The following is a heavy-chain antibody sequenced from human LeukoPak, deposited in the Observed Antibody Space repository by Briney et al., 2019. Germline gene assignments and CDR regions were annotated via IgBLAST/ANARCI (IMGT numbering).Heavy chain of an antibody. Sequence: GGSLRLSCAASGFTFSSYGMSWVRQAPGKGLEWVSAIETGGASTYYADSVKGRFSISRDNSKNTLFLQMNSLRGEDTAMYYCARVQGGGYRTADYWGQGTLVTVSS. CDR3: ARVQGGGYRTADY. J-gene: IGHJ4*02. D-gene: IGHD6-19*01. CDR2: IETGGAST. CDR1: GFTFSSYG. V-gene: IGHV3-23*05.